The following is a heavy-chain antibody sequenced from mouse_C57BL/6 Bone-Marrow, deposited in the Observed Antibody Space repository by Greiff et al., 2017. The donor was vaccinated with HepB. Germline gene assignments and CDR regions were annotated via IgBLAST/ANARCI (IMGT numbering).Heavy chain of an antibody. J-gene: IGHJ1*01. CDR2: IYPRSGNT. Sequence: SGAELARPGASVKLSCKASGYTFTSYGISWVKQRTGQGLEWIGEIYPRSGNTYYNEKFKGKATLTADKSSSTAYMELRSLTSEDSAVYFYAFSYGGSGCWGPGTTLTVSS. D-gene: IGHD1-1*01. CDR3: AFSYGGSGC. CDR1: GYTFTSYG. V-gene: IGHV1-81*01.